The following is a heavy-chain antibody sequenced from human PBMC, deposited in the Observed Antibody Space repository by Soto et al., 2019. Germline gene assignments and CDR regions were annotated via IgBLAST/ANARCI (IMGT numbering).Heavy chain of an antibody. CDR3: ARGIQLGPITFYFDY. CDR2: IYYSGST. J-gene: IGHJ4*02. Sequence: SETLSLTCTVSGGSISSYYWSRIRQPPGKGLEWIGYIYYSGSTNYNPSLKSRVTISVDTSKNQFSLKLSSVTAADTAVYYCARGIQLGPITFYFDYWGQGTLVTVSS. D-gene: IGHD5-18*01. V-gene: IGHV4-59*01. CDR1: GGSISSYY.